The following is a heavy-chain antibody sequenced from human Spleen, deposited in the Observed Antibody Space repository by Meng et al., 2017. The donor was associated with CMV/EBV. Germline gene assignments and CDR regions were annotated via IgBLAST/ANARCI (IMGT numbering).Heavy chain of an antibody. CDR2: LSGEGSTR. V-gene: IGHV3-23*01. CDR1: GFTFSDHY. CDR3: AKAGDTLRNIRDAFDM. J-gene: IGHJ3*02. D-gene: IGHD1-26*01. Sequence: GESLKISCAASGFTFSDHYMDWVRQAPGKGLEWVSGLSGEGSTRYYADSVKGRFIISRANSKNTVFLQMNRLRAEDTAIYYCAKAGDTLRNIRDAFDMWGQGTMVTVSS.